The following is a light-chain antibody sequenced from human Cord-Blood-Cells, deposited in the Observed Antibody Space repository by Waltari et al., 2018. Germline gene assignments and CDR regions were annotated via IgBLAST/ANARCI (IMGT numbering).Light chain of an antibody. J-gene: IGKJ3*01. Sequence: DIQMTQSPSSLSASVGDRVTITCRASQSISSCLNWYQQKPGKAPKLLIYAASSLQSGVPSRFSGSGSGTDFTLTISSLQPEVFVNYYCQQSYRTPFTFGPGTKVDIK. CDR3: QQSYRTPFT. CDR2: AAS. V-gene: IGKV1-39*01. CDR1: QSISSC.